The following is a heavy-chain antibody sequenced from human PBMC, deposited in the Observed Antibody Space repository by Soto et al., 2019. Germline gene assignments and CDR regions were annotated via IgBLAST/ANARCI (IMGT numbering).Heavy chain of an antibody. CDR1: GFSFSSYG. V-gene: IGHV3-21*02. CDR3: AGVDGYTSPTDY. J-gene: IGHJ4*02. D-gene: IGHD5-12*01. Sequence: EVQLVESGGGLVKPGGSLRLSCAASGFSFSSYGRIWVRQAPGKGLEWVSSITSDSSYIYYLDSLRGRFTITRDNAKNSLSLQRNGLRAEDTAVYYCAGVDGYTSPTDYWGQGTLVTVSS. CDR2: ITSDSSYI.